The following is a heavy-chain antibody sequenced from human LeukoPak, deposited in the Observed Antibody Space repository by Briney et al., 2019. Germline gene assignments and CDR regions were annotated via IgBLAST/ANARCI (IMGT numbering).Heavy chain of an antibody. Sequence: SRTLSLTCAVSGVSISSGGYSWSWIRQPSGKGLEWIGYIYYSGSTNYNPSLKSRVTISVDTSKNQFSLKLSSVTAADTAVYYCARDGSNWFDPWGQGTLVTVSS. D-gene: IGHD3-10*01. CDR2: IYYSGST. J-gene: IGHJ5*02. V-gene: IGHV4-30-4*07. CDR1: GVSISSGGYS. CDR3: ARDGSNWFDP.